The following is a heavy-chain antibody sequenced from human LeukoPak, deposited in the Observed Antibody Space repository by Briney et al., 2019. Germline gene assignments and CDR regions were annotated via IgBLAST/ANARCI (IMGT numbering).Heavy chain of an antibody. CDR1: GFTFSSYA. CDR3: ARHYGDYVQGDY. Sequence: GGSLRLSCAASGFTFSSYAMSWVRQAPGKGLEWVSAISGSGGSTYYADSVKGRFTISRDNSKNTVYLQMNSLRAEDTAMYYCARHYGDYVQGDYWGQGTLVTVSS. D-gene: IGHD4-17*01. CDR2: ISGSGGST. V-gene: IGHV3-23*01. J-gene: IGHJ4*02.